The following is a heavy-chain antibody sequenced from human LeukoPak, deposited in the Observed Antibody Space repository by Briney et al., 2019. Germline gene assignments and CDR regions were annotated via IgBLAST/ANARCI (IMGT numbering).Heavy chain of an antibody. V-gene: IGHV4-39*07. CDR3: AREVYGSGTRGNWFDP. CDR2: IYYSGST. D-gene: IGHD3-10*01. CDR1: GGSISSSSYY. J-gene: IGHJ5*02. Sequence: SETLSLTCTVSGGSISSSSYYWGWIRQPPGKGLEWIGSIYYSGSTYYNPSLKSRVTISVDRSKNQFSLKLSSVTAADTAVYYCAREVYGSGTRGNWFDPWGQGTLVTVSS.